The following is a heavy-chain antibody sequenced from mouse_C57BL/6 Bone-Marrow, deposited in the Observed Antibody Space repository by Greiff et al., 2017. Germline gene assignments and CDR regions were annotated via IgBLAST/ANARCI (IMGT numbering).Heavy chain of an antibody. CDR2: IDPSDSYT. CDR1: GYTFTSYW. J-gene: IGHJ2*01. CDR3: ARGTYYYGSSPYYFDY. D-gene: IGHD1-1*01. Sequence: VQLQQPGAELVRPGTSVKLSCKASGYTFTSYWMHWVKQRPGQGLEWIGVIDPSDSYTNYNQQFKGKATLTVDTSSSTAYMQLRSLTSEDSAVYYCARGTYYYGSSPYYFDYWGQGTTLTVSS. V-gene: IGHV1-59*01.